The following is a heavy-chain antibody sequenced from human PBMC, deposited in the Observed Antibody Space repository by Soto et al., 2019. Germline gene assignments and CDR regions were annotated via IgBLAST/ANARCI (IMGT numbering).Heavy chain of an antibody. CDR1: GPDVAHGS. D-gene: IGHD3-3*01. CDR2: IYVGDSG. CDR3: ARGVMTRRHQLEP. V-gene: IGHV3-53*01. J-gene: IGHJ5*02. Sequence: AWSMRLACEASGPDVAHGSMIYFRQFPGRWLEWVSVIYVGDSGYYADSVKGRFTISRDKSTNTLYLQRGSLRESVSAVYYDARGVMTRRHQLEPWG.